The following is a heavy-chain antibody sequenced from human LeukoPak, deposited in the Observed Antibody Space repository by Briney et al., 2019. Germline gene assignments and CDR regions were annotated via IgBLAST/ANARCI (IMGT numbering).Heavy chain of an antibody. CDR1: GFTFSSYW. J-gene: IGHJ3*02. D-gene: IGHD2-21*01. CDR3: ARLIDSAFDI. V-gene: IGHV3-21*01. Sequence: PGGSLRLSCAASGFTFSSYWMHWVRQAPGKGLEWVSSISSSSSYIYYADSVKGRFTISRDNAKNSLYLQMNSLRAEDTAVYYCARLIDSAFDIWGQGTMVTVSS. CDR2: ISSSSSYI.